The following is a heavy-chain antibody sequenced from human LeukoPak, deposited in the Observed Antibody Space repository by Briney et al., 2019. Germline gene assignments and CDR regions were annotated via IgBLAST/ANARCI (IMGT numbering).Heavy chain of an antibody. CDR2: IYSGGST. Sequence: GGSLRLSCAASGFTVSSNYMSWVRQAPGKGLEWVSVIYSGGSTYYPDFVKGRFTISRDNSKNTLYLQMNSLRAEDTAVYYCARRLPTASGADYWGQGTLVTVSS. CDR1: GFTVSSNY. J-gene: IGHJ4*02. V-gene: IGHV3-53*01. CDR3: ARRLPTASGADY. D-gene: IGHD1-26*01.